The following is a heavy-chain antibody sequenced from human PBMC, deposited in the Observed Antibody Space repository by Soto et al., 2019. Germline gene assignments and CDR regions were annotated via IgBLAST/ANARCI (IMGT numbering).Heavy chain of an antibody. V-gene: IGHV4-39*01. J-gene: IGHJ3*02. CDR1: GGSISSSSYY. CDR3: ASGPSFYYDSSGYSRGAFDI. Sequence: QLQLQESGPGLVKPSETLSLTCTVSGGSISSSSYYWGWIRQPPGKGLEWIGSIYYSGSTYYNPSLKSRVTISVDTSKNQFSLKLSSVTAADTGVYYCASGPSFYYDSSGYSRGAFDIWGQGTMVAVSS. CDR2: IYYSGST. D-gene: IGHD3-22*01.